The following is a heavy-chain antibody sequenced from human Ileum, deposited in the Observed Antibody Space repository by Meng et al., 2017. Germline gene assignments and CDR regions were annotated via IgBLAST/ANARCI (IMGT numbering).Heavy chain of an antibody. Sequence: EVQLVGSGGGLVQPGGSLRLSCAASGFTLSSYWMHWVRQAPGKGLVWVSAINSDGSITTYADSVKGRFTISRDNAKNTLYLQMDSLRGEDTAVYYCASQTSTGHWGQGTLVTVSS. CDR1: GFTLSSYW. J-gene: IGHJ4*02. CDR3: ASQTSTGH. CDR2: INSDGSIT. D-gene: IGHD2-2*01. V-gene: IGHV3-74*03.